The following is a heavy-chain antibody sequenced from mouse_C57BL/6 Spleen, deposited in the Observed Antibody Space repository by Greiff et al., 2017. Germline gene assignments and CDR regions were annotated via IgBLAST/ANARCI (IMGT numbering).Heavy chain of an antibody. CDR2: IDPSDSET. CDR3: ARSYGSSYGWYFDV. Sequence: QVQLQQPGAELVRPGSSVKLSCKASGYTFTSYWMHWVKQRPIQGLEWIGNIDPSDSETQYNQKFKDKATLTVDNSSSTAYMQLSSLTSEDSAVDDCARSYGSSYGWYFDVWGTGTTVTVSS. CDR1: GYTFTSYW. V-gene: IGHV1-52*01. D-gene: IGHD1-1*01. J-gene: IGHJ1*03.